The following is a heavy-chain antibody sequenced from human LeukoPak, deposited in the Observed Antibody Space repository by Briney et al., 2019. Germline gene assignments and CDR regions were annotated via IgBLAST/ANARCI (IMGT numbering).Heavy chain of an antibody. CDR3: ARASWHIVGATSWFDP. J-gene: IGHJ5*02. D-gene: IGHD1-26*01. Sequence: SVKVSCKASGATFSSYAISWVRQAPGQGLEWMGGIIPIFGTANYAQKFQGRVTITADESTSTAYMELSSLRSEDTAVYYCARASWHIVGATSWFDPWGQGTVVTVSS. CDR1: GATFSSYA. V-gene: IGHV1-69*13. CDR2: IIPIFGTA.